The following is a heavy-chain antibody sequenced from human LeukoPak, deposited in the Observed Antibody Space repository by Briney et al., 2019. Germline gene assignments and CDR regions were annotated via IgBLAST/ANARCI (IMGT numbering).Heavy chain of an antibody. V-gene: IGHV4-34*01. CDR1: GGSFSGYY. Sequence: PSETLSLTCAVYGGSFSGYYWSWIRQPPGKGLEWIGEINHSGSTNYNPSLKSRVTISVDTSKNQFSLKLSSVTAADTAVYYCARSPTTVTEDPVPRVRESFDYWGQGTLVTVSS. CDR2: INHSGST. J-gene: IGHJ4*02. D-gene: IGHD4-11*01. CDR3: ARSPTTVTEDPVPRVRESFDY.